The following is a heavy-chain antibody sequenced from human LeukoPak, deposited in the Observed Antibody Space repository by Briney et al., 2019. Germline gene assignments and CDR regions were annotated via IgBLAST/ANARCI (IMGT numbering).Heavy chain of an antibody. CDR1: GFTVSSNY. Sequence: PGGSLRLSCAASGFTVSSNYMSWVRQASGKGLEWVSVIYSGGSTYYADSVKGRFTISRDNSKNTLYLQMDSLRAEDTAVYYCARVFSRGSYSDYWGQGTLVTVSS. V-gene: IGHV3-66*01. CDR3: ARVFSRGSYSDY. D-gene: IGHD1-26*01. CDR2: IYSGGST. J-gene: IGHJ4*02.